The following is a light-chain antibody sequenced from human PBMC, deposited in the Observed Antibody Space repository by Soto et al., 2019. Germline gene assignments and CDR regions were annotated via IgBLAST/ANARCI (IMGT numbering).Light chain of an antibody. Sequence: EIVLTQSPGTLSLSPGERATLSCRASQSVSSSYLAWYQQKPGQAPRLLIYGASSRATGIPERFSGSGSGTAFTLTIRSLEPEDFAVYYCQQYGSSPPLTFGQGTKVEIK. CDR3: QQYGSSPPLT. CDR1: QSVSSSY. CDR2: GAS. J-gene: IGKJ1*01. V-gene: IGKV3-20*01.